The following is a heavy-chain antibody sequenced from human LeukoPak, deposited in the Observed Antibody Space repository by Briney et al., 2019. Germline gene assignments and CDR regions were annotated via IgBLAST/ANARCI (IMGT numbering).Heavy chain of an antibody. CDR2: IYHSGST. CDR1: GGSISTYY. D-gene: IGHD2-2*01. J-gene: IGHJ5*02. V-gene: IGHV4-59*12. CDR3: ARERVTVVPAAMFDP. Sequence: SETLSLTCTVSGGSISTYYWNWIRQTPGKGLEWIGYIYHSGSTNYNPSLKSRVTISVDTSKNQLSLKLSSVTAADTAVYYCARERVTVVPAAMFDPWGQGTLVTVSS.